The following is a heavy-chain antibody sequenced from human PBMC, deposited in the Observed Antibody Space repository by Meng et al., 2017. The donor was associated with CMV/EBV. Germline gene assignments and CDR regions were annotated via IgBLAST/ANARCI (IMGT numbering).Heavy chain of an antibody. J-gene: IGHJ5*02. CDR1: GFTFDDYG. CDR3: AKAYSSSWRAWFDP. CDR2: INWNGGST. Sequence: GESLKISCAASGFTFDDYGMSWVRQAPGKGLEWVSGINWNGGSTGYADSVKGRFTISRDNAKNSLYLQMNSLRAEDTALYYCAKAYSSSWRAWFDPWGQGTLVTVPQ. V-gene: IGHV3-20*04. D-gene: IGHD6-13*01.